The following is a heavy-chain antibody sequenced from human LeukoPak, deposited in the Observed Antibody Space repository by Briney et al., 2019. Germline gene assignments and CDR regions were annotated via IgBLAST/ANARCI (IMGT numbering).Heavy chain of an antibody. Sequence: PGGSLRLSCAASGFTFSSCAMTWVRQAPGKGLEWISYISGSGSSIFYADSLQGRFTVSRDNAKNSVYLQMNSLRAEDTAVYYCAREGGFGYDDAFDTWGHGTTVTVSS. D-gene: IGHD3-16*02. CDR2: ISGSGSSI. V-gene: IGHV3-48*03. CDR3: AREGGFGYDDAFDT. CDR1: GFTFSSCA. J-gene: IGHJ3*02.